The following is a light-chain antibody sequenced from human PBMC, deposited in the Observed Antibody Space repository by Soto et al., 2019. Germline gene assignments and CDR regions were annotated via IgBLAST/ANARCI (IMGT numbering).Light chain of an antibody. CDR1: QSISSW. J-gene: IGKJ4*01. CDR3: QQYNSYPLT. Sequence: DIQMTQSPSTLSASVGDRVTITCRASQSISSWLAWYQQKPGKAPKLLIYDASSLERGVPSRFSGSGSWTEFTLTISSLQPDDFATYYCQQYNSYPLTFGGGTKVDIK. CDR2: DAS. V-gene: IGKV1-5*01.